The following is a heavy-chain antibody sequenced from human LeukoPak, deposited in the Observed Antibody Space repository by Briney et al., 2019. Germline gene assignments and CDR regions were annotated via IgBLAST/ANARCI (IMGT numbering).Heavy chain of an antibody. V-gene: IGHV1-18*01. D-gene: IGHD3-22*01. Sequence: ASVKVSCKASGYTFSSFGISWVRQAPGQGLEWMGWISAYNGYTNYAQEFQGRVTMTTDTSTSTAYMELRSLRSDDTAVYYCARDPSGDTSEFDFLGQGTLVTVSS. J-gene: IGHJ4*02. CDR3: ARDPSGDTSEFDF. CDR2: ISAYNGYT. CDR1: GYTFSSFG.